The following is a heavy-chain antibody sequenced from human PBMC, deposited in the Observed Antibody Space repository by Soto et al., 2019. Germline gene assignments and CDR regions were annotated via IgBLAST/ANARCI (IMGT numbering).Heavy chain of an antibody. CDR1: GVSISSYY. J-gene: IGHJ4*02. D-gene: IGHD2-2*01. V-gene: IGHV4-59*01. Sequence: ETLALPCTVSGVSISSYYWSGIRQPPGKGLEWIGYIYYSGSTNYNPSLKSRVTISVDTSKNQFSLNLSSVTAADTAVYYCARVGSADQDFDYWGQGTPVSVYS. CDR3: ARVGSADQDFDY. CDR2: IYYSGST.